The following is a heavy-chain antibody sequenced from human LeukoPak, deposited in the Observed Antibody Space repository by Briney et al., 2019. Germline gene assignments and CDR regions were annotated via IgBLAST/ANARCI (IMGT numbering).Heavy chain of an antibody. J-gene: IGHJ4*02. CDR3: AKTLTTTSHLFDY. Sequence: PGGSLRLSCAASGFTFSSYGMHWVRQAPGKGLEWVAVISYDGSNKYYADSVKGRFTISRDNSKDTLYLQTNSLRAEDTAVYYCAKTLTTTSHLFDYWGQGTLVTVSS. D-gene: IGHD3-22*01. CDR1: GFTFSSYG. CDR2: ISYDGSNK. V-gene: IGHV3-30*18.